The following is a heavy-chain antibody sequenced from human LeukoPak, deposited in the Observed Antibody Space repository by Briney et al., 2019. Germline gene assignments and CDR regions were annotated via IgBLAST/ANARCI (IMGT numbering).Heavy chain of an antibody. CDR3: ARDFHVRLYDMGGYSY. V-gene: IGHV3-11*04. D-gene: IGHD3-22*01. J-gene: IGHJ4*02. CDR2: ISGSGSDM. Sequence: PGGSLRLSCVVSGFAFSDSYMTWIRQTPGKGLEWLVYISGSGSDMYYAASVKGRFTISRDNDKNSLYLLMNSLRAEDTAVYFCARDFHVRLYDMGGYSYWGQGTLVTVSS. CDR1: GFAFSDSY.